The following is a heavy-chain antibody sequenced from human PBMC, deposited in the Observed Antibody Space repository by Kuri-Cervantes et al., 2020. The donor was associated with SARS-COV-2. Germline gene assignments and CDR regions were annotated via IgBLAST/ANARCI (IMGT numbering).Heavy chain of an antibody. D-gene: IGHD1-26*01. J-gene: IGHJ4*02. CDR2: IYTSGST. CDR3: ARAENEWELRFDY. V-gene: IGHV4-4*07. CDR1: GGSINSYY. Sequence: SETLSLTCTVSGGSINSYYWSWIRQPAGKGLEWIGRIYTSGSTNYNPSLKSRVTISVDTSKNQFSLKLSSVTAADTAVYYCARAENEWELRFDYWGQGTLVTVSS.